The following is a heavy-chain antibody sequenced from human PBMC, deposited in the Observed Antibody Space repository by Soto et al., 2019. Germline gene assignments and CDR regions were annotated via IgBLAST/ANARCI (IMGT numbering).Heavy chain of an antibody. D-gene: IGHD1-1*01. CDR1: GFTFSSYG. CDR2: ISYDGSNK. CDR3: AKGGHNWNDDYSYGMDV. Sequence: QVQLVESGGGVVQPGRSLRLSCAASGFTFSSYGMHWVRQAPGKGLEWVAVISYDGSNKYYADSVKGRFTISRDNSKNTLYLHMNSLRAEDTAVYYCAKGGHNWNDDYSYGMDVWGQGTTVTVSS. V-gene: IGHV3-30*18. J-gene: IGHJ6*02.